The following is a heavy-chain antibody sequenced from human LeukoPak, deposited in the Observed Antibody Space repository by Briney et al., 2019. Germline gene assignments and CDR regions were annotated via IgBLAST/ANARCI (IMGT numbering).Heavy chain of an antibody. CDR2: INSDGSST. V-gene: IGHV3-74*01. CDR1: GFTFTSYW. Sequence: GGSLRLSCAASGFTFTSYWMHWVRQAPGKGLVWVSRINSDGSSTSYADSVKGRFTISRDNAKNTLYLQMNSLRAEDTAVYYCAQSRVYNGMDVWGQGTTVTVSS. J-gene: IGHJ6*02. CDR3: AQSRVYNGMDV.